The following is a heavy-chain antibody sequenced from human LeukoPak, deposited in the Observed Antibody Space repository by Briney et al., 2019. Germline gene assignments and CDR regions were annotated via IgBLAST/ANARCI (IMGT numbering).Heavy chain of an antibody. V-gene: IGHV4-38-2*01. CDR1: GYSISSGYY. CDR2: IYHSGST. J-gene: IGHJ4*02. D-gene: IGHD5-18*01. Sequence: SETLSLTCAVSGYSISSGYYWGWIRQPPGKGLEWIGSIYHSGSTYYNPSLKSRVTISVDTSKNQFSLKLSSVTAADTAVYYCAARSGYSYGQVDYWGQGTLVTVSS. CDR3: AARSGYSYGQVDY.